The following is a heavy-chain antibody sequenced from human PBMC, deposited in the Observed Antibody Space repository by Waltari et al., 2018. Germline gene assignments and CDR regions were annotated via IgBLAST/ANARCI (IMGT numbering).Heavy chain of an antibody. CDR2: IYHSGST. Sequence: QVQLQESGPGLVKPSETLSLTCTVSGYSISSDYYWGWIRQPPGKGLEWIGSIYHSGSTYYNPALKSRVSISVATSKNQFSLRLNSVTAADTAVYYCARLVVVTRGFDYWGQGTLVTVSS. CDR3: ARLVVVTRGFDY. CDR1: GYSISSDYY. D-gene: IGHD2-15*01. V-gene: IGHV4-38-2*02. J-gene: IGHJ4*02.